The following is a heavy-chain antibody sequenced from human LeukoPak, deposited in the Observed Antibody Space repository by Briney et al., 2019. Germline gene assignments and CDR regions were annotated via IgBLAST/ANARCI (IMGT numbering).Heavy chain of an antibody. Sequence: GASVKLSCKASRYTFTGYYMHWVRQAPGQGPEWMGWINPKSGDTNYAHNFQGSVTMTRDTSISTAYMELSGLRYDDTAVYYCARARVGAPNDYWGQGTLVTVSS. J-gene: IGHJ4*02. V-gene: IGHV1-2*02. CDR3: ARARVGAPNDY. CDR2: INPKSGDT. CDR1: RYTFTGYY. D-gene: IGHD1-26*01.